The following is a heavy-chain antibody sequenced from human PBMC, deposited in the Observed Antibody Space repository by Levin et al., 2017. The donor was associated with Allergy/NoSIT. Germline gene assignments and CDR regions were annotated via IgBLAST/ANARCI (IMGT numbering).Heavy chain of an antibody. Sequence: GGSLRLSCAASGFTFSSYSMNWVRQAPGKGLEWVSYISSSSSTIYYADSVKGRFTISRDNAKNSLYLQMNSLRDEDTTVYYCASDRMYRSGSYCFDYWGQGTLVTVSS. CDR2: ISSSSSTI. J-gene: IGHJ4*02. CDR3: ASDRMYRSGSYCFDY. CDR1: GFTFSSYS. V-gene: IGHV3-48*02. D-gene: IGHD1-26*01.